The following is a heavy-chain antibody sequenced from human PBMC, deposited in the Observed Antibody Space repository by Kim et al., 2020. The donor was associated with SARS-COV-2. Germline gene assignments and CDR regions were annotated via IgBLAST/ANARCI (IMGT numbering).Heavy chain of an antibody. CDR1: GFTFDDYA. Sequence: GGSLRLSCAASGFTFDDYAMHWVRQAPGKGLEWVSGISWNSGSIGYADSVKGRFTISRDNAKNSLYLQMNSLRAEDTALYYCAKDREAGMATILGDAFDIWGQGTMVTVSS. J-gene: IGHJ3*02. V-gene: IGHV3-9*01. D-gene: IGHD5-12*01. CDR3: AKDREAGMATILGDAFDI. CDR2: ISWNSGSI.